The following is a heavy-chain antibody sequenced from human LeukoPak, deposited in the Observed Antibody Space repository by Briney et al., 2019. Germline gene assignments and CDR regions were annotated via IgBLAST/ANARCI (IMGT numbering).Heavy chain of an antibody. Sequence: GRSLRLSCAASGFTFEDHVMHWVRHAPGKGLEWVSSISWSGDRMGYADAVKGRFTISRDNAKNSLFLQMNSLRVEGTALYYCAKDLGGSATTVWGQGTLVTVSS. CDR2: ISWSGDRM. CDR1: GFTFEDHV. J-gene: IGHJ4*02. CDR3: AKDLGGSATTV. D-gene: IGHD2-2*01. V-gene: IGHV3-9*01.